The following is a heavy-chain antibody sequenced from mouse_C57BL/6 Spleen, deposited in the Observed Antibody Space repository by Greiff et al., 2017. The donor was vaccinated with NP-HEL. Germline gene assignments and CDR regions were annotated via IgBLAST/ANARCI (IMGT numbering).Heavy chain of an antibody. CDR2: IDPEDGET. CDR3: ARTYYCGSQVFDY. V-gene: IGHV14-2*01. Sequence: EVKLQESGAELVKPGASVKLSCTASGFNIKDYYMHWVKQRTEQGLEWIGRIDPEDGETKYAPIFQGKATITADTSSNTAYLKLSSLTSEDTAVYYCARTYYCGSQVFDYWGQGTTLTVSS. CDR1: GFNIKDYY. J-gene: IGHJ2*01. D-gene: IGHD1-1*01.